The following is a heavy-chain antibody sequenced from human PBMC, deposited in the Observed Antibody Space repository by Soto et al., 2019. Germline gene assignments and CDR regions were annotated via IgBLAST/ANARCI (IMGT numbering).Heavy chain of an antibody. CDR3: ARERYCSSTSCYSFDY. D-gene: IGHD2-2*01. V-gene: IGHV3-64*01. CDR1: GFTFSSYA. CDR2: ISSNGGST. J-gene: IGHJ4*02. Sequence: EVQLVESGGGLVQPGGSLRLSCAASGFTFSSYAMHWVRQAPGKGLEYVSAISSNGGSTYYANSVKGRFTISRDNSKNTLYLQMGSLRAEDMAVYYCARERYCSSTSCYSFDYWGQGTLVTVSS.